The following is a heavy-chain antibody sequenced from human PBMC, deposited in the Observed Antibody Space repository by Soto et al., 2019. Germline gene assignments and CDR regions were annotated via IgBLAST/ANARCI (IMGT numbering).Heavy chain of an antibody. CDR1: GDTFTDYY. J-gene: IGHJ4*02. Sequence: QVQLMQSGAEVKKPGASVKVSCKASGDTFTDYYIHWVRQAPGQGLGWMGTVNPSGGHTTYAQHFLGRLTMTRDTSTSTLYMELTSLTSDDTAIYYCARGGHVVVVTAALDYWGQGTLVTVSS. CDR3: ARGGHVVVVTAALDY. CDR2: VNPSGGHT. D-gene: IGHD2-21*02. V-gene: IGHV1-46*01.